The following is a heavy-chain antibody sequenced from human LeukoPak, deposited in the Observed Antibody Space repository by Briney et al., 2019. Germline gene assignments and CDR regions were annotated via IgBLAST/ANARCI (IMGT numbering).Heavy chain of an antibody. CDR1: GGSISSGGYS. D-gene: IGHD3-3*01. Sequence: PSETLSLTCAVSGGSISSGGYSWSWIRQPPGKGLEGIGKINHSGSTNYNPSLKSRVTISVDTSKNQFSLKLSSVTAADTAVYYCARGGLWSGYLKSWFDPWGQGTLVTVSS. CDR3: ARGGLWSGYLKSWFDP. V-gene: IGHV4-30-2*01. J-gene: IGHJ5*02. CDR2: INHSGST.